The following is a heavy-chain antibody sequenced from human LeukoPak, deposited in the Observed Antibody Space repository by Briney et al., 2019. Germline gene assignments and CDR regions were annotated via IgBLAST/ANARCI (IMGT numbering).Heavy chain of an antibody. D-gene: IGHD6-19*01. CDR2: IIPIFGTA. Sequence: GASVKVSCKASGGSFSSYAISWVRQAPGQGLEWMGGIIPIFGTANYAQKFQGRVTITTDESTSTAYMELSSLRSEDTAVYYCARGSDSSGWEFDYWGQGTLVTVSS. V-gene: IGHV1-69*05. CDR3: ARGSDSSGWEFDY. J-gene: IGHJ4*02. CDR1: GGSFSSYA.